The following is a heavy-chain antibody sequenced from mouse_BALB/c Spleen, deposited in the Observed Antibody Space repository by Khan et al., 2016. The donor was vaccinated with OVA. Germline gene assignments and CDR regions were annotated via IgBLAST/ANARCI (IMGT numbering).Heavy chain of an antibody. CDR2: ISSGSNTI. J-gene: IGHJ2*01. CDR1: GFTFSGFG. D-gene: IGHD2-3*01. Sequence: EVELVESGGGLVQPGGSLKLSCAASGFTFSGFGMHWVRQAPEKGLEWVAFISSGSNTIYYVDTVKGRFTISRDNPKKTLFLQMTSLRSEDTAMYFCARTGYYYFDYWGQGTTLTVSS. CDR3: ARTGYYYFDY. V-gene: IGHV5-17*02.